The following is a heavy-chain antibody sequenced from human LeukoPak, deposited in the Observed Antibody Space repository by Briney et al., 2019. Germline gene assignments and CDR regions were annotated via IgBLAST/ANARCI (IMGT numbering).Heavy chain of an antibody. D-gene: IGHD6-6*01. V-gene: IGHV1-69*04. J-gene: IGHJ3*02. CDR2: IIPILGIA. Sequence: SVKVSCKASGGTFSSYAISWVRQAPGQGLEWMGRIIPILGIANYAQKFQGRVTITADKSTSTAYMELSSLRSEDTAVYYCARDRPMMDNAFDIRGQGTMVTVSS. CDR1: GGTFSSYA. CDR3: ARDRPMMDNAFDI.